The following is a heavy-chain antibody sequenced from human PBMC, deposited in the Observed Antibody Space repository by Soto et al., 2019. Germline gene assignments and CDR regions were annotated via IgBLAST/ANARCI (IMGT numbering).Heavy chain of an antibody. CDR2: IFSGGNA. CDR1: GVTVNSNC. D-gene: IGHD3-10*01. V-gene: IGHV3-53*01. Sequence: LRLSCAVSGVTVNSNCMSWVRQAPGKGLEWVSVIFSGGNADYADSVKGRFIMSRDISKNTLYLQMNSLRAEDTAVYFCVKEFRGAFDYWGQGTLVTVSS. J-gene: IGHJ4*02. CDR3: VKEFRGAFDY.